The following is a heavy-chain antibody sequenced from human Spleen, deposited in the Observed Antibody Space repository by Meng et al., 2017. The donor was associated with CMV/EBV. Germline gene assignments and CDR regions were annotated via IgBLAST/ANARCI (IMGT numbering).Heavy chain of an antibody. CDR3: ARDQFSSGYYGGIDP. CDR1: GGSVSSGTYY. D-gene: IGHD3-3*01. CDR2: ISYSGRT. V-gene: IGHV4-61*01. Sequence: SETLSLTCTVSGGSVSSGTYYWSWIRQPPGKGLEWIGFISYSGRTSYNPSLKGRVTMSADTSKNQFSLKLTSVTAADTAIYYCARDQFSSGYYGGIDPWGQGTPVTVSS. J-gene: IGHJ5*02.